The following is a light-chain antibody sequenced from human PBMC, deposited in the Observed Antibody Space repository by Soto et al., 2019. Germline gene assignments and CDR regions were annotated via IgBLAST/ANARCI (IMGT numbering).Light chain of an antibody. CDR3: QSYDSSLSGWV. V-gene: IGLV1-40*01. CDR1: SSNIGAGYD. CDR2: GNS. Sequence: QSMLTQPPSVSGAPGQRVPISCTGSSSNIGAGYDVHWYQQLPGTAPKLPIFGNSNRPSGVPDRFSGSKSGTSASLAITGLQAEDEADYYCQSYDSSLSGWVFGGGTKLTVL. J-gene: IGLJ3*02.